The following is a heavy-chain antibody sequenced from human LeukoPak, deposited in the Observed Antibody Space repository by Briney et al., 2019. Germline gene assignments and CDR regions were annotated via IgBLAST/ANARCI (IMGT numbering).Heavy chain of an antibody. Sequence: ASVKVSCKASGYTFTNYDINWVRQATGQGLEWMGWMNPNSGNTGYAQKFQGRVTMTRNTSISTAYMELSSLRSEDTAVYYCARGSITGTTNDYWGQGTLVTVSS. CDR1: GYTFTNYD. CDR2: MNPNSGNT. J-gene: IGHJ4*02. D-gene: IGHD1-20*01. CDR3: ARGSITGTTNDY. V-gene: IGHV1-8*02.